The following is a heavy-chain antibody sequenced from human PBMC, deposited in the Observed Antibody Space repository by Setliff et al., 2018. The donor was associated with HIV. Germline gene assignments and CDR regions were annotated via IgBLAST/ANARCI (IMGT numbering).Heavy chain of an antibody. CDR1: GFLFSSYA. J-gene: IGHJ6*02. Sequence: GGSLRLSCAASGFLFSSYAMSWVRQSPGKGLEWVSGISDSGRSIHYTASVKGRFTISRDNSKNTLYLQMNSLRDEDTAVYFCAKDGSDNFWSGYYCAREGLLVTSVGGAYWYHGMDVWGQGTTVTVSS. D-gene: IGHD3-3*01. CDR3: AKDGSDNFWSGYYCAREGLLVTSVGGAYWYHGMDV. V-gene: IGHV3-23*01. CDR2: ISDSGRSI.